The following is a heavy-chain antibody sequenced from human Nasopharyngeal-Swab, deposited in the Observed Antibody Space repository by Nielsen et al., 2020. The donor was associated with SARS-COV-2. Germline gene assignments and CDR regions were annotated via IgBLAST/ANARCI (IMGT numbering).Heavy chain of an antibody. Sequence: GALKISCAASGFTFSSYAMSWVRQAPGKGLEWVSAISGSGGSTYYADSVKGRFTISRDNSKNTLYLQMNSLRAEDTAVYYCAKDYGQGYDSSRYFDYWGQGTLVTVSS. CDR3: AKDYGQGYDSSRYFDY. V-gene: IGHV3-23*01. D-gene: IGHD3-22*01. J-gene: IGHJ4*02. CDR1: GFTFSSYA. CDR2: ISGSGGST.